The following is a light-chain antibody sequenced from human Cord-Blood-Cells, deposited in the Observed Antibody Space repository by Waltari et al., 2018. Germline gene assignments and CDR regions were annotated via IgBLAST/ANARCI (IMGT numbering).Light chain of an antibody. V-gene: IGLV1-44*01. CDR3: AAWDDSLNGVV. CDR2: SNK. J-gene: IGLJ2*01. CDR1: SSNIGSNT. Sequence: QSVLTQPPSASGTPGQRVTLSCSGSSSNIGSNTVNWYQQLPGTAPKLLIYSNKPRPSGVPDRFSGSKSGTSASLAISGLQSEDEADYYCAAWDDSLNGVVFGGGTKLTVL.